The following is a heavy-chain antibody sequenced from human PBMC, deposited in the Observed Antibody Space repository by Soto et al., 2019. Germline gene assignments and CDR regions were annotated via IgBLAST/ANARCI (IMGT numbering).Heavy chain of an antibody. D-gene: IGHD3-22*01. J-gene: IGHJ4*02. V-gene: IGHV3-13*01. CDR1: GFTFSSYD. CDR3: ARATYDSSGYYYGY. Sequence: GGSLRLSCAASGFTFSSYDIHWVRQATGKGLEWVSAIGTAGDTYYPGSVKGRFTISRENAKNSLYLQMNSLRAGDTAVYYCARATYDSSGYYYGYWGQGTLVTVSS. CDR2: IGTAGDT.